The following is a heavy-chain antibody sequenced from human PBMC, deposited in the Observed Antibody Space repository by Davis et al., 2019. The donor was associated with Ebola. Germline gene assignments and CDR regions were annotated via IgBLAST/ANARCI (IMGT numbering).Heavy chain of an antibody. CDR1: GYTFTGYY. CDR2: INPNSGGT. J-gene: IGHJ6*02. V-gene: IGHV1-2*02. D-gene: IGHD3-10*01. CDR3: ARGDYYGSGPVGMDV. Sequence: ASVKVSCKASGYTFTGYYMHWVRQAPGQGLEWMGWINPNSGGTNYAQKFQGRVTMTRDTSISTAYMELSSLRSEDTAVYYCARGDYYGSGPVGMDVWGQGTTVTVSS.